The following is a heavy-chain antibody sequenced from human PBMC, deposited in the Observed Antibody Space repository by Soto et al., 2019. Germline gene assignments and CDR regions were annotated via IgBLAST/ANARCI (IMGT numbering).Heavy chain of an antibody. V-gene: IGHV1-58*02. J-gene: IGHJ6*02. CDR3: AAASSTSGGYYGMDV. Sequence: QMQLVQSGPEVKKPGTSVKVSCKTSGFSFTSSAMQWVRQARGQRLEWIGWIVVGSGHTNNAQKFQERVTITRDMSTSTAYMDLRSLRSEDTAVYYCAAASSTSGGYYGMDVWGQGTTVTVSS. CDR1: GFSFTSSA. CDR2: IVVGSGHT. D-gene: IGHD2-2*01.